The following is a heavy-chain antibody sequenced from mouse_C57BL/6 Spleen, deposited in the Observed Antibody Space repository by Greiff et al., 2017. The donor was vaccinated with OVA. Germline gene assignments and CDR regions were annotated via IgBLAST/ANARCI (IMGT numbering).Heavy chain of an antibody. V-gene: IGHV1-64*01. CDR1: GYTFTSYW. CDR2: IHPNSGST. J-gene: IGHJ1*03. D-gene: IGHD1-1*01. CDR3: ARSHYYGSSRYFDG. Sequence: QVQLQQSGAELVKPGASVKLSCKASGYTFTSYWMHWVKQRPGQGLEWIGMIHPNSGSTNYNEKFKSKATLTVDKSSSTAYMQLSSLTSEDSAVYYCARSHYYGSSRYFDGWGTGTTVTVSS.